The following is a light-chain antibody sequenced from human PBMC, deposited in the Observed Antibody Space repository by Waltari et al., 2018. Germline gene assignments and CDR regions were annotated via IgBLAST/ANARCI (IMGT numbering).Light chain of an antibody. CDR1: RAVANY. V-gene: IGKV1-16*01. J-gene: IGKJ5*01. CDR2: TAS. CDR3: LQFKTYPQT. Sequence: DIQMTQSPSSVSASVGDRVTITCRASRAVANYVAWFQQRPGELPKSLIHTASNLQRGVPSRFSGSGSATDFTLTSNRLQPEDIGTYYCLQFKTYPQTFGQGT.